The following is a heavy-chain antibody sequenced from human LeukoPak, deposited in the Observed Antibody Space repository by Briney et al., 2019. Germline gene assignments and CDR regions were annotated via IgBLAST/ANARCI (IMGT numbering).Heavy chain of an antibody. CDR3: ARKSNSGWYGPFDY. D-gene: IGHD6-19*01. J-gene: IGHJ4*02. Sequence: ASVKVSCKASGYTSTSYAMHWVRQAPGQGLEWMGRIDPSGGSTDYAQKFRDRVTLTRDKSTNMAYMEVTSLRSEDTAVYYCARKSNSGWYGPFDYWGQGTLVTVSS. V-gene: IGHV1-46*01. CDR2: IDPSGGST. CDR1: GYTSTSYA.